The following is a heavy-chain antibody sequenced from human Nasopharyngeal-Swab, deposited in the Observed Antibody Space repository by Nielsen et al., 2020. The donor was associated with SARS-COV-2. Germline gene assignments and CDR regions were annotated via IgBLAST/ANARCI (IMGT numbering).Heavy chain of an antibody. Sequence: GESLKISCAASGFTFSDYYMSWIRQAPGKGLEWVSYISSSSSYTNYADSVKGRFTISRDNAKNSLYLQMNSLRAEDTAVYYCARDLGDGEWGYYYYGMDVWGQGTTVTVSS. D-gene: IGHD3-10*01. CDR3: ARDLGDGEWGYYYYGMDV. CDR2: ISSSSSYT. J-gene: IGHJ6*02. V-gene: IGHV3-11*06. CDR1: GFTFSDYY.